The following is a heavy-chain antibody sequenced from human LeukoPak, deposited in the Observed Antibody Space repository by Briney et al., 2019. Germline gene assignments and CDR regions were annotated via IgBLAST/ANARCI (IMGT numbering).Heavy chain of an antibody. CDR3: ARDVRYYYYYYYMDV. Sequence: ASVKVSCKASGYTFTSYAMNWVRQAHGQGLEWMGWINTNTGNPTYAQGFTGRFVFSLDTSVSTAYLQISSLKAEDTAVYYCARDVRYYYYYYYMDVWGKGTTVTVSS. V-gene: IGHV7-4-1*02. J-gene: IGHJ6*03. CDR2: INTNTGNP. CDR1: GYTFTSYA.